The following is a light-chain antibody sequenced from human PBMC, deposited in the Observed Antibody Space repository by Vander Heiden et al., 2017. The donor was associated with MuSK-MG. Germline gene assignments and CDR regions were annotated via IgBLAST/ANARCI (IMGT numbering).Light chain of an antibody. Sequence: DIQMTQSPSSLSASVGDRVTITCRASQSINRYLNWYQQKAGEAPKLLIYAASRLQSGVPSRFSGGGSGTDFTLSISSLQPEDVATYFRQQSDTTGYTFGQGTKMEIK. CDR1: QSINRY. V-gene: IGKV1-39*01. CDR2: AAS. CDR3: QQSDTTGYT. J-gene: IGKJ2*01.